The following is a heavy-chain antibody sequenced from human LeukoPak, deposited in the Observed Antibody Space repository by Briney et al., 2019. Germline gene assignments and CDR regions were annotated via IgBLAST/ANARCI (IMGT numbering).Heavy chain of an antibody. Sequence: PSETLSLTCTVSGGSISSYYWSWIRQPPGKGLEWIGYIYYSGSTNYNPSLKSRVTISVDTSKNQFSLKLSSVTAADTAVYYCAATRATPRMMTTVTTFDYWGQGTLVTVSS. CDR1: GGSISSYY. CDR3: AATRATPRMMTTVTTFDY. CDR2: IYYSGST. D-gene: IGHD4-17*01. V-gene: IGHV4-59*01. J-gene: IGHJ4*02.